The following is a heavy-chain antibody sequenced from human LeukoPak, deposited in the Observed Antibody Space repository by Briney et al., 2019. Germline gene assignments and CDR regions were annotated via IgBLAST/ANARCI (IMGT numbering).Heavy chain of an antibody. CDR1: GFTFGDYA. V-gene: IGHV3-49*04. J-gene: IGHJ6*03. Sequence: PGGSLRLSCTASGFTFGDYAMSWVRQAPGKGLEWVGFIRSKAYGGTTEYAASVKGRFTISRDDSKSIAYLQMNSLKTEDTAVYYCTRPAIVVVPAAIRVGGYYYMDVWGKGTTVTVSS. CDR3: TRPAIVVVPAAIRVGGYYYMDV. CDR2: IRSKAYGGTT. D-gene: IGHD2-2*01.